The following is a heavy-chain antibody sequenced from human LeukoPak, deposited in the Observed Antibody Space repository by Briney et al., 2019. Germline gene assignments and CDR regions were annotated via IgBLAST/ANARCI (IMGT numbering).Heavy chain of an antibody. J-gene: IGHJ5*02. CDR2: MNPNSGNT. CDR3: ARGHICNDPGFDP. V-gene: IGHV1-8*01. Sequence: ASVKVCCKASGYTFTSYDINWVGQAAGQGNEWMGWMNPNSGNTGYAQKFQGTITMTRNTSISTAYMQLSSLRSEDTAVYYCARGHICNDPGFDPWGQGTLVTVSS. CDR1: GYTFTSYD. D-gene: IGHD1-20*01.